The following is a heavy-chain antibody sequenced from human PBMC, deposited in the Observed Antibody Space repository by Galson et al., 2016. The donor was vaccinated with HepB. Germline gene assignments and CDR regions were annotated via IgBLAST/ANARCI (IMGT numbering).Heavy chain of an antibody. D-gene: IGHD6-13*01. J-gene: IGHJ4*02. CDR3: VREQGQQLLRGVLEY. V-gene: IGHV3-30*14. CDR1: GFTLSGYP. Sequence: SLRLSCAASGFTLSGYPMHWVRHTPGRGLEWVAAISYDGRNTYYADSVKGRFTISRDSPKNTLYVQMSSLRADDTAVYHCVREQGQQLLRGVLEYWGQGTLVTVSS. CDR2: ISYDGRNT.